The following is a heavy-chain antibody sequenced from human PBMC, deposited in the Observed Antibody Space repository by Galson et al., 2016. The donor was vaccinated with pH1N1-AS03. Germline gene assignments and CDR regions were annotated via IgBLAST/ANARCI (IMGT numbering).Heavy chain of an antibody. CDR3: ARHDYGDYVGWFDP. J-gene: IGHJ5*02. CDR2: INYSGST. Sequence: ETLSLTCTVSGGSISSHYWNWIRQPPGKGLEWIGYINYSGSTNYNPSLKSRVTISVDTSKNQFSLKLSSVTAADAAVYYCARHDYGDYVGWFDPWGQGTLVTVSS. CDR1: GGSISSHY. V-gene: IGHV4-59*11. D-gene: IGHD4-17*01.